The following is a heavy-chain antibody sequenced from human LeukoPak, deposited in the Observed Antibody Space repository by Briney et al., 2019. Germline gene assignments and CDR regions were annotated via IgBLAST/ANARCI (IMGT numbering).Heavy chain of an antibody. D-gene: IGHD1-26*01. V-gene: IGHV3-74*01. CDR2: INNEGNDT. J-gene: IGHJ4*02. CDR3: ARGIYGNSDY. Sequence: PGGSLRLSCAASGFTFSKYWMHWVRQVPRKGLIWVSRINNEGNDTNYADSVKGRFTISRDNAKNTLYLQMNSLRAEDTAVYYCARGIYGNSDYWGQGSLVTVSS. CDR1: GFTFSKYW.